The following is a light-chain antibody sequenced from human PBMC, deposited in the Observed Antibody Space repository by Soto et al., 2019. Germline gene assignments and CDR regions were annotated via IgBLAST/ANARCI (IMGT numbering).Light chain of an antibody. J-gene: IGKJ1*01. CDR3: MRGLQSPPT. CDR1: QSLLHSNGYNY. V-gene: IGKV2-28*01. Sequence: DIVMTQSPLSLPVTPGAPASISCRSSQSLLHSNGYNYLDWYLQQPGQSPQLLIYWGSNRASGVPDRFSGSGSGTDFTLKINRVEAEDVGVYFCMRGLQSPPTFGQGTKVEIK. CDR2: WGS.